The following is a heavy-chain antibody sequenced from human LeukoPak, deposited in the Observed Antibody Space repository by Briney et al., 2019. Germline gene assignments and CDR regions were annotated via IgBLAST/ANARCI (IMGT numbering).Heavy chain of an antibody. D-gene: IGHD6-25*01. CDR2: VYYGRSP. V-gene: IGHV4-39*02. CDR3: ARSSGTGTFSY. Sequence: SETLSLTCTVSGDSISRSTYYWAWIRQPPGKGLEWIGSVYYGRSPYFNPSLESRATISVDTPKNHFSLKMSSVTAADTAVYYCARSSGTGTFSYWGQGTLVTVSS. CDR1: GDSISRSTYY. J-gene: IGHJ4*02.